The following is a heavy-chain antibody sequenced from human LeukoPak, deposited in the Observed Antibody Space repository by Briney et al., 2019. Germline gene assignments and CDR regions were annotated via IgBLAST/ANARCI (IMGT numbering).Heavy chain of an antibody. D-gene: IGHD6-25*01. CDR3: ARASSGLDY. J-gene: IGHJ4*02. CDR1: GGSISSYY. Sequence: PSEALSLTCTASGGSISSYYWSWIRQPPGKGLEWIGYIYYSGSTTYNPSLKSRVTISLDTSKNHFSLKLSSVTAADTAVYYCARASSGLDYWGQGTLVTVSS. CDR2: IYYSGST. V-gene: IGHV4-59*01.